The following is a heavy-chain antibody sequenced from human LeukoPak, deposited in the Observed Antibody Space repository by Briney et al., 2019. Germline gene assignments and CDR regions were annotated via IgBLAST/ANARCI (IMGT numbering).Heavy chain of an antibody. CDR2: ISGTAENT. D-gene: IGHD3-10*01. V-gene: IGHV3-23*01. Sequence: GGSLRLSCAASGFIFSSYPMSWVRQAPGRGLEWVSAISGTAENTYYADSVKGRFSISRDNSRNTVHLQMDSLRPEDTAVYSCANQRGGFWGQGTLVTVSS. CDR1: GFIFSSYP. CDR3: ANQRGGF. J-gene: IGHJ4*02.